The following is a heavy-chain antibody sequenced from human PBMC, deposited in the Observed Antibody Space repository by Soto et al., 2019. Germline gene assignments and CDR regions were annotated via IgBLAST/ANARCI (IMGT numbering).Heavy chain of an antibody. CDR2: IIPVFGTT. J-gene: IGHJ4*02. Sequence: SVKVSCKAPGGTFKNNGISWVRQAPGQGLEWMGGIIPVFGTTNYAQKFQGRLTITADDFTSTVYMELSRLRYEDTAVYYCARENGVAVATSFYYFDYWGPGTLVTVSS. V-gene: IGHV1-69*13. CDR1: GGTFKNNG. D-gene: IGHD5-12*01. CDR3: ARENGVAVATSFYYFDY.